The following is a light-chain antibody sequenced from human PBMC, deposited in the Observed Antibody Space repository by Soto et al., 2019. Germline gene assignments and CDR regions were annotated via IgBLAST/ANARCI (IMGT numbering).Light chain of an antibody. V-gene: IGKV3-15*01. J-gene: IGKJ5*01. Sequence: EILMTQSPATLSVSPGESATLSCRASQSVSTSLAWYQQKPGPAPRLLIYGASTRATDIPARFSGSGSGTEFTPTISSLQSEDFAVYYCQQYHHWPPITFGQGTRLEIK. CDR2: GAS. CDR3: QQYHHWPPIT. CDR1: QSVSTS.